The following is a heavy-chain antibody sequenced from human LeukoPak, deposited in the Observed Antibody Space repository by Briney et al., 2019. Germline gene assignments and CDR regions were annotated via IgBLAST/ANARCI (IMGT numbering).Heavy chain of an antibody. D-gene: IGHD3-22*01. J-gene: IGHJ4*02. V-gene: IGHV3-23*01. CDR2: ISGGGVNT. Sequence: PGGSLRLSCAASGFTFSTYPMSWVRQAPGKGLEWVSAISGGGVNTYYADSVKGRFTISRDDSKNTLYLQINSLRAEDTAVYYCAKSVGYHSDRSGYYWLGTFDSWGQGTLVTVSS. CDR1: GFTFSTYP. CDR3: AKSVGYHSDRSGYYWLGTFDS.